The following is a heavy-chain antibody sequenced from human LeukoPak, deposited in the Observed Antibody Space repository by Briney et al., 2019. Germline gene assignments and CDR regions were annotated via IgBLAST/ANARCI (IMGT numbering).Heavy chain of an antibody. J-gene: IGHJ5*02. Sequence: GASVTVSCKASGGTFSSYAISWVRQAPGQGLEWMGGIIPIFGTANYAQKFQGRVTITTDESTSTAYMELSSLRSEDTAVYYCAQSTGYYLNWFDPWGQGTLVTVSS. CDR2: IIPIFGTA. D-gene: IGHD3-22*01. CDR1: GGTFSSYA. CDR3: AQSTGYYLNWFDP. V-gene: IGHV1-69*05.